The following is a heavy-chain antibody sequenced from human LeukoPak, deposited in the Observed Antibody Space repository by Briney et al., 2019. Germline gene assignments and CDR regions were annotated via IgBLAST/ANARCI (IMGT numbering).Heavy chain of an antibody. CDR2: ISGGST. CDR3: AKEHDYVWGSYRRNWFDP. CDR1: GFTVSSNE. Sequence: GGSLRLSCAASGFTVSSNEMSWVRQAPGKGLEWVSSISGGSTYYADSRKGRFTISRDNSKNTLHLQMNSLRAEDTAVYYCAKEHDYVWGSYRRNWFDPWGQGTLVTVSS. J-gene: IGHJ5*02. D-gene: IGHD3-16*02. V-gene: IGHV3-38-3*01.